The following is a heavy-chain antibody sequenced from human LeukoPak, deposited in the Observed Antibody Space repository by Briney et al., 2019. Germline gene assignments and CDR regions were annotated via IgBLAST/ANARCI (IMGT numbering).Heavy chain of an antibody. CDR1: GYSFTSGHY. J-gene: IGHJ4*02. CDR2: IYHTGSA. V-gene: IGHV4-38-2*01. CDR3: ARYCTSTTCILRGFDY. Sequence: PSETLSLTCSVSGYSFTSGHYWGWIRQPPGKGLECIANIYHTGSAHYTPSLKSRVTISVDTSKNQFSLKLSSVTAADTAVYYCARYCTSTTCILRGFDYWGQGTLVTVSS. D-gene: IGHD2-2*01.